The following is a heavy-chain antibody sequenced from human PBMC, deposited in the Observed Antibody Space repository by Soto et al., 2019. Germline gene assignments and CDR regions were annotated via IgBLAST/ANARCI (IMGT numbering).Heavy chain of an antibody. CDR2: IKQDESEK. CDR1: GFTSSPYW. J-gene: IGHJ3*02. Sequence: EVQLVESGGGLVQSGGSLRLSCEASGFTSSPYWMSWVRQPPGKGLEWVANIKQDESEKYYVDSVKGRFTISRDNAKNSLYLQMNSLRAEDTGVYYCERACRYYDNLIDTFEIWGQGTMVTVSS. CDR3: ERACRYYDNLIDTFEI. V-gene: IGHV3-7*03. D-gene: IGHD3-9*01.